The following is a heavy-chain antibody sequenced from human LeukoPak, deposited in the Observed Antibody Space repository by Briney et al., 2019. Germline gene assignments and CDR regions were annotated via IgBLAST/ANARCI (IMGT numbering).Heavy chain of an antibody. CDR2: IIPIFGTA. D-gene: IGHD3-22*01. J-gene: IGHJ6*02. V-gene: IGHV1-69*06. CDR3: AREGTWERTPYYDLLPSDYYYYGMDV. CDR1: GGTFSSYA. Sequence: ASVKVSCKASGGTFSSYAISWVRQAPGQGLEWMGGIIPIFGTANYAQKFQGRVTITADKSTSTAYMELSSLRSEDTAVYYCAREGTWERTPYYDLLPSDYYYYGMDVWGQGTTVTVSS.